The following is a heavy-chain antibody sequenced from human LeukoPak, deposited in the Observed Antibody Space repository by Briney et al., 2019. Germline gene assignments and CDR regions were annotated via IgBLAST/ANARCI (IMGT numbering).Heavy chain of an antibody. D-gene: IGHD3-22*01. J-gene: IGHJ4*02. Sequence: PGGSLRLSCAASGFTFSSYWMSWVRQAPGKGLEWVANIKQDGSEKYYVDSVKGRFTISRDNAKNSLYLQMNSLRAEDTAVYYCARDLPAYYDSSGYLAGYWGQGTLVTVSS. CDR1: GFTFSSYW. V-gene: IGHV3-7*01. CDR2: IKQDGSEK. CDR3: ARDLPAYYDSSGYLAGY.